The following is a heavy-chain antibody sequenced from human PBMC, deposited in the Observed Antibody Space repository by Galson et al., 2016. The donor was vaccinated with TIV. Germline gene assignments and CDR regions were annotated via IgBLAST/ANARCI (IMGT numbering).Heavy chain of an antibody. J-gene: IGHJ6*02. CDR1: GFTFRSSA. D-gene: IGHD6-19*01. CDR3: ARGDHQYGSGWYSYYYYYGMDI. V-gene: IGHV3-30*04. CDR2: ISYDGNYK. Sequence: SLRLSCAASGFTFRSSAMYWVRQAPGKGLQCVAIISYDGNYKYYADSVKGRFTISRDNSKNTLYLQMNGLRPADTALYYCARGDHQYGSGWYSYYYYYGMDIWGQGTTVTVS.